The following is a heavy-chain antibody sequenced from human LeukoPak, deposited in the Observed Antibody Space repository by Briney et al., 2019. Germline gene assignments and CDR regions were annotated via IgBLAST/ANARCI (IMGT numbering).Heavy chain of an antibody. V-gene: IGHV3-9*01. CDR1: GLTFDDYA. Sequence: GGSLRLSCVASGLTFDDYAMHWVRQAPGKGLEWVSGISRNSGNIGYADSLKGRFTISRDNAKNSLYLQMNSLRAEDTALYYCAKDIKGGYYYGSGSYGMDVWGQGTTVTVSS. CDR3: AKDIKGGYYYGSGSYGMDV. J-gene: IGHJ6*02. CDR2: ISRNSGNI. D-gene: IGHD3-10*01.